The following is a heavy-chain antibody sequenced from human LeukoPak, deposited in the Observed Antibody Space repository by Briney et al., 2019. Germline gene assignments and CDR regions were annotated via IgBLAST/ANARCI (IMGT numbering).Heavy chain of an antibody. Sequence: SETLSLTCAVSGGSISSGGYSWSWIRQPPGKGLEWIGYIYHSGSTYSNPSLKSRVTISVDRSKNQFSLKLSSVTAADTAVYYCAGAENYYDSSGFSSPYFDYWGQGTLVTVSS. J-gene: IGHJ4*02. CDR1: GGSISSGGYS. D-gene: IGHD3-22*01. CDR3: AGAENYYDSSGFSSPYFDY. CDR2: IYHSGST. V-gene: IGHV4-30-2*01.